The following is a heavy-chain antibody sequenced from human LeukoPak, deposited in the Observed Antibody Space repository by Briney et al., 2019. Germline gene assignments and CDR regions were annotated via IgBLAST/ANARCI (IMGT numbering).Heavy chain of an antibody. V-gene: IGHV4-34*01. CDR1: GGSFSGHY. CDR3: ARGVVAGSLGDYYYYMDA. CDR2: INHRGSA. J-gene: IGHJ6*03. Sequence: SETLSLTCAVYGGSFSGHYWTWIRRSPGKALEWVGKINHRGSAHYAPSLRSRVTISVDTAKNQLSLRLNSVTAADTAVYYCARGVVAGSLGDYYYYMDAWGKGTTVTVSS. D-gene: IGHD6-19*01.